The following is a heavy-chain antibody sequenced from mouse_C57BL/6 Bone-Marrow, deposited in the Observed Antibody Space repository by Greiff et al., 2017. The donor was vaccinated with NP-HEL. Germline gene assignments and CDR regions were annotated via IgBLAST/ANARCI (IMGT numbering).Heavy chain of an antibody. V-gene: IGHV1-69*01. CDR1: GYTFTSYW. D-gene: IGHD1-1*01. Sequence: VQLQQSGAELVMPGASVKLSCKASGYTFTSYWMHWVKQRPGQGLEWIGEIDPSDSYTNYNQKFKGKSTLTVDKSSSTAYMQLSSLTSEDSAVYYCASPSYYYGSNYWYFDVWGTGTTVTVSS. CDR3: ASPSYYYGSNYWYFDV. J-gene: IGHJ1*03. CDR2: IDPSDSYT.